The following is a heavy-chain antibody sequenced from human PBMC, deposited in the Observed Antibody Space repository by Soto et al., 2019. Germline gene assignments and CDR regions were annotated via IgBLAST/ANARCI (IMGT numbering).Heavy chain of an antibody. CDR3: ATHDNMRLGSQYLAS. Sequence: SETLPLTCTVSGGSISSGYWSWIRQPPGKGLEWIGYIYYSDSINYNPSLKSRATISVDKSRNQFSLQLTSVTAADTALYFCATHDNMRLGSQYLASWGQGTLDPVSS. CDR2: IYYSDSI. D-gene: IGHD1-1*01. V-gene: IGHV4-59*12. CDR1: GGSISSGY. J-gene: IGHJ4*02.